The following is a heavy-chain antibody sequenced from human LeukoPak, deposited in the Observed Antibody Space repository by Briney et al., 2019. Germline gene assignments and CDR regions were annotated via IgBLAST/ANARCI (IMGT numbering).Heavy chain of an antibody. D-gene: IGHD3-9*01. CDR2: ISGDGGRT. V-gene: IGHV3-43*02. CDR3: VKDRFVLRYFDWFLEY. J-gene: IGHJ4*01. Sequence: PGGSLRLSCAVSGFTFDDYAMHWVRQAPGKGLEWVSLISGDGGRTYYADSVKGRFTISRDNSKNSLYLQMNTLRSEDTALYYCVKDRFVLRYFDWFLEYWGQGTRVAVSS. CDR1: GFTFDDYA.